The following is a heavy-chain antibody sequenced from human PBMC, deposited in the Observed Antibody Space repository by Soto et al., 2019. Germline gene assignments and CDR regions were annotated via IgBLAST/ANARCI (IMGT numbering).Heavy chain of an antibody. Sequence: SVKVSCEACGGTFSSYTISWVRQAPGQGLEWMGRIIPILGIANYAQKFQGRVTITADKSTSTAYMELSSLRSEDTAVYYCARFSASGYCSGGSCYSSWFDPWGQGTLVTVSS. CDR2: IIPILGIA. CDR3: ARFSASGYCSGGSCYSSWFDP. CDR1: GGTFSSYT. D-gene: IGHD2-15*01. J-gene: IGHJ5*02. V-gene: IGHV1-69*02.